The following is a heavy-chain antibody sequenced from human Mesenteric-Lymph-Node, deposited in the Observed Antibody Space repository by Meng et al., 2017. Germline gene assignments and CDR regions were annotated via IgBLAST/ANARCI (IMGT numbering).Heavy chain of an antibody. J-gene: IGHJ5*02. CDR3: ARGRYCSSTSCYYDWFDP. Sequence: ASVKVSCKVSGYTLTELSMHWVRQAPGQGLEWMGWISAYNGNTNYAQKLQGRVTMTTDTSTSTAYMELRSLRSDDTAVYYCARGRYCSSTSCYYDWFDPWGQGTLVTVSS. CDR1: GYTLTELS. CDR2: ISAYNGNT. D-gene: IGHD2-2*01. V-gene: IGHV1-18*01.